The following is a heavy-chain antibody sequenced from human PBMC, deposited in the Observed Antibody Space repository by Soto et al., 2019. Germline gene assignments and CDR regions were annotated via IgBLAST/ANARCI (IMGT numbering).Heavy chain of an antibody. D-gene: IGHD6-13*01. J-gene: IGHJ4*02. Sequence: ASVKVSCKASGYTFTSYYMHWVRQAPGQGLEWMGIINPSGGSTSYAQKFQGRVTMTRDTSTSTVYMELSSLRSEDTAVYYCATAAGTEDYFDYWGQGTLVTVSS. V-gene: IGHV1-46*01. CDR3: ATAAGTEDYFDY. CDR2: INPSGGST. CDR1: GYTFTSYY.